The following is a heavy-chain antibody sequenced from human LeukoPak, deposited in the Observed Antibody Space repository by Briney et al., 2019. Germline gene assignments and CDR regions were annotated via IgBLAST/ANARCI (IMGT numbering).Heavy chain of an antibody. CDR2: INHSGST. CDR3: ARIKDRITIFGVVMRASSGHYYHGMDV. D-gene: IGHD3-3*01. J-gene: IGHJ6*02. Sequence: SETLSLTCAVYGGSFSGYYWSWIRQPPGKGLEWIGEINHSGSTNYNPSLKSRVTISVDTSKNQFSLKLSSVTAADTAVYYCARIKDRITIFGVVMRASSGHYYHGMDVWGQGTTVTVSS. V-gene: IGHV4-34*01. CDR1: GGSFSGYY.